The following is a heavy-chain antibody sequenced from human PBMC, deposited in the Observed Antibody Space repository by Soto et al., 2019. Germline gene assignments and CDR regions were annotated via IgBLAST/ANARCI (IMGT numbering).Heavy chain of an antibody. CDR3: ATVGRTRRVTWIQLPQGGHYYMDV. V-gene: IGHV4-34*01. CDR1: GGSFSGYY. Sequence: SETLSLTCAVYGGSFSGYYWSWIRQPPGKGLEWIGEINHSGSTNYNPSLKSRVTISVDTSKNQFSLKLSSVTAADTAVYYCATVGRTRRVTWIQLPQGGHYYMDVWGKGTTVTVSS. D-gene: IGHD5-18*01. J-gene: IGHJ6*03. CDR2: INHSGST.